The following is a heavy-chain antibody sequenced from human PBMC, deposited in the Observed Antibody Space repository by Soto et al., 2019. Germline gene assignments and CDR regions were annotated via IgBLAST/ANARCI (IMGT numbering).Heavy chain of an antibody. J-gene: IGHJ4*02. CDR2: INSGGYSV. CDR3: ARGWELRD. Sequence: QVQLVESGGGLVKPGGSLRLSCAASGFTFTDDFMTWIRQTPGKGLEWLSSINSGGYSVYYAGSVKGRFTISRDNAKNSVYVQMNSLRGEDTAVYYCARGWELRDWGQGTLVTVSS. CDR1: GFTFTDDF. D-gene: IGHD1-26*01. V-gene: IGHV3-11*01.